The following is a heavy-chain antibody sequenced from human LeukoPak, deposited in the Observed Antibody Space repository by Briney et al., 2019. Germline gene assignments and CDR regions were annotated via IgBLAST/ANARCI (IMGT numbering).Heavy chain of an antibody. Sequence: ASVKVSCKASGYTFTSHYIHWVRQAPGQGLEWMGITSPSGGSTTYAQKFQGRVTMTRDTSTSTVYMDLGSLRSDDTAVYYCARDVASHMGLANYFDYWGQGALVIVSS. D-gene: IGHD2-2*01. J-gene: IGHJ4*02. V-gene: IGHV1-46*01. CDR1: GYTFTSHY. CDR3: ARDVASHMGLANYFDY. CDR2: TSPSGGST.